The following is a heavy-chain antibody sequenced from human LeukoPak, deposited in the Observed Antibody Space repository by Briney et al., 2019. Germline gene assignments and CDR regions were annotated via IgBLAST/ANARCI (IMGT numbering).Heavy chain of an antibody. Sequence: SQTLSLTCTVSGGSISSGGYYWSWIRQPAGKGLEWIGRIYTSGSTNYNPSLKSRVTMSVDTSKNQFSLKLSSVTAADTAVYYCAREFSYGDYAPDYWGQGTLVTVSS. J-gene: IGHJ4*02. CDR2: IYTSGST. D-gene: IGHD4-17*01. V-gene: IGHV4-61*02. CDR1: GGSISSGGYY. CDR3: AREFSYGDYAPDY.